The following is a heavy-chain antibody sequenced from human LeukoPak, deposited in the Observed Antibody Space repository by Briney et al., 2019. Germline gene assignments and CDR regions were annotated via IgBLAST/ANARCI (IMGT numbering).Heavy chain of an antibody. Sequence: PSETLSLTCAVSGASMNTHYWSWIRQPPGKGLEWIGYMLDTVTTKDNPSLKSRFTLSADTSKNQFSLRLTSVTAADTAVYYCATIKRGNIFGYFDFWGQGIPDTVSS. V-gene: IGHV4-59*11. D-gene: IGHD5-18*01. CDR1: GASMNTHY. CDR3: ATIKRGNIFGYFDF. CDR2: MLDTVTT. J-gene: IGHJ4*02.